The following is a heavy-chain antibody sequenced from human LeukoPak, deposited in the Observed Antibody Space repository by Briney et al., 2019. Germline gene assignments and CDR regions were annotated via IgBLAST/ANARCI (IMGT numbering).Heavy chain of an antibody. J-gene: IGHJ2*01. V-gene: IGHV3-23*01. Sequence: GGSLRLSCAASGFIFSSYAMSWVRQALGKGLEWVSAISDSGGSSWFADSVKGRFTISRDNSKNTLFLQMDSLRAEDTAVYYCARVKTYWYFDLWGRGTLVTVSS. CDR3: ARVKTYWYFDL. CDR1: GFIFSSYA. CDR2: ISDSGGSS.